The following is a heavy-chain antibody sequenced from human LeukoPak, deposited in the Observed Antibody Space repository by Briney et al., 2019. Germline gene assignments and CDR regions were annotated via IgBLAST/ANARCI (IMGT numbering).Heavy chain of an antibody. V-gene: IGHV1-18*01. J-gene: IGHJ6*03. CDR2: ISAYNGNT. D-gene: IGHD3-9*01. CDR3: ARALATGYYYYYYYMDV. Sequence: GASVKVSCKASGYTFTSYGISWVRQAPGQGLEWMGWISAYNGNTNYAQKLQGRVTMTTDTSTSTAYMELRSLRSDDTAVYYCARALATGYYYYYYYMDVWGKGTTVTVSS. CDR1: GYTFTSYG.